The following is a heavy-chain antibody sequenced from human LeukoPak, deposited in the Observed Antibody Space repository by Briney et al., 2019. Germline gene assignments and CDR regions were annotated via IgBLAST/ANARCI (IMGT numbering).Heavy chain of an antibody. CDR2: IIPILGIA. CDR1: GGTFSSYA. J-gene: IGHJ4*02. Sequence: ASVKVSYKASGGTFSSYAISWVRQAPGQGLEWMGRIIPILGIANYTQKFQGRVTITADKSTSTAYMELSSLRSEDTAVYYCGRGRGNGRPENYFDYWGQGTLVTVSS. D-gene: IGHD2-8*01. V-gene: IGHV1-69*04. CDR3: GRGRGNGRPENYFDY.